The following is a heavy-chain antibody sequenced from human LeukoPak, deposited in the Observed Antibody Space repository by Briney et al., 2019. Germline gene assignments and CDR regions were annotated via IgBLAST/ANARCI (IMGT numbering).Heavy chain of an antibody. D-gene: IGHD5-18*01. CDR1: GYTFTSYE. V-gene: IGHV1-8*01. CDR3: ARGVRIQLWLSPYYYYYMDV. Sequence: GASVKVSCKASGYTFTSYEINWVRQATGQGLEWMGWMNPDSGNTGYAQKFQGRVTMTRNTSISTAYMELSSLRSEDTAVYYCARGVRIQLWLSPYYYYYMDVWGKGTTVTISS. J-gene: IGHJ6*03. CDR2: MNPDSGNT.